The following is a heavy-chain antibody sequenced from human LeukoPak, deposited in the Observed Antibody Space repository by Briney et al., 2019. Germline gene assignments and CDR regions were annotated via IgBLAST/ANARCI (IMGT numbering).Heavy chain of an antibody. J-gene: IGHJ4*02. V-gene: IGHV1-2*02. CDR2: INPNSGGT. D-gene: IGHD3-22*01. CDR1: GYTFTGYY. Sequence: GASVKVSCKASGYTFTGYYMHWVRQAPGQGLEWMGWINPNSGGTNYAQKFQGRVTMTRDTSISTAYMELSRLRSDDTAVYYCARVRYYYESSGYYPYFDYWGQGTLVTVSS. CDR3: ARVRYYYESSGYYPYFDY.